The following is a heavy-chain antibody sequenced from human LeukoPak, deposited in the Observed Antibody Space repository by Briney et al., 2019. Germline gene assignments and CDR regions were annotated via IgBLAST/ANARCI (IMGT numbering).Heavy chain of an antibody. CDR2: INPSGGST. J-gene: IGHJ4*02. V-gene: IGHV1-46*01. D-gene: IGHD6-13*01. Sequence: AASVKVSCKASGYTFTSYYMHWVRQAPGQGLEWMGIINPSGGSTSYAQKFQGRVTMTRDTSTSSVYMELSSLRSEDTAVYYCASIGTAAAGSDYWGQGTLVTVSS. CDR3: ASIGTAAAGSDY. CDR1: GYTFTSYY.